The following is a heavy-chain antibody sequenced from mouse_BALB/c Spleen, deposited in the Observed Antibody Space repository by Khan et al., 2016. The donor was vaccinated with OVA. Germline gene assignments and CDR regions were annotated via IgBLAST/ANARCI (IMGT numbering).Heavy chain of an antibody. Sequence: QVQLKQSGPGLVAPSQSLSITCTISGFSLTNYGIHWVRQPPGKGLEWLVVIWSDGSITYSSVLKSKLSISKDNSKSQVLLKMHRLQPAETAMDYCARQPYYHYYILDYWGQGTSVTVSS. J-gene: IGHJ4*01. V-gene: IGHV2-6-1*01. D-gene: IGHD2-10*01. CDR1: GFSLTNYG. CDR2: IWSDGSI. CDR3: ARQPYYHYYILDY.